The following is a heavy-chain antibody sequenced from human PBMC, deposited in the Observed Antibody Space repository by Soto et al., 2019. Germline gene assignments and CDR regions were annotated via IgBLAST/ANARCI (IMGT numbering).Heavy chain of an antibody. Sequence: GGSLGLSCAASGFTFSDYAMHWVRQAPGKGLEWVAVVSHDGRNTHYADSVKGRFTISRDNSKNTLYLQMNSLRAEDTAVYYCAKDISTTVTTILDYWGQGTLVTVSS. D-gene: IGHD4-17*01. V-gene: IGHV3-30*18. CDR2: VSHDGRNT. J-gene: IGHJ4*02. CDR1: GFTFSDYA. CDR3: AKDISTTVTTILDY.